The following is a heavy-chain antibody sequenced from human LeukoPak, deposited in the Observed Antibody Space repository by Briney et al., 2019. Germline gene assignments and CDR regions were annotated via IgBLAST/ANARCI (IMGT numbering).Heavy chain of an antibody. CDR3: ARDDCSSISCYHNWFDP. D-gene: IGHD2-2*01. J-gene: IGHJ5*02. CDR2: IKQDGSEK. Sequence: GGSLRLSCAASGFTFSSYWMSWVRQAPGKGLEWVANIKQDGSEKYNVDSVKGRFTISRDNAKNSLYLQMNSLRAEDTAVYYCARDDCSSISCYHNWFDPWGQGTLVTVSS. V-gene: IGHV3-7*01. CDR1: GFTFSSYW.